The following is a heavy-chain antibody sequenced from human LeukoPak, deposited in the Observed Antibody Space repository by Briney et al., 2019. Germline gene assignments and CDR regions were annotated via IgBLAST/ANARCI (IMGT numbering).Heavy chain of an antibody. V-gene: IGHV3-48*03. CDR3: ARDSYSSSSWADYYYMDV. CDR1: GFTFSSYE. CDR2: ISSSGSTI. D-gene: IGHD6-6*01. J-gene: IGHJ6*03. Sequence: GGSLRLSCAASGFTFSSYEMNWVRQAPGKGLEWVSYISSSGSTIYYADSVKGRFTISRDNAKNSLYLQMNSLRAEDTAVYYCARDSYSSSSWADYYYMDVWGKGTTVTVSS.